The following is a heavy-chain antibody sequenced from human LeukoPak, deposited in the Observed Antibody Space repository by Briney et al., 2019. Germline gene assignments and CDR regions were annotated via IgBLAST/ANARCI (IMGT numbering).Heavy chain of an antibody. Sequence: GGSLRLSCAASGFTFSNNWMSWIRQAPGKGLEWVANIKQDGSVKNYVDSVKGRFTISRDNAKNSLYLQMNSLRAEDTAIYYCARDGDTSGWYAWGQGILVTVSS. CDR2: IKQDGSVK. J-gene: IGHJ5*02. CDR3: ARDGDTSGWYA. CDR1: GFTFSNNW. D-gene: IGHD6-19*01. V-gene: IGHV3-7*03.